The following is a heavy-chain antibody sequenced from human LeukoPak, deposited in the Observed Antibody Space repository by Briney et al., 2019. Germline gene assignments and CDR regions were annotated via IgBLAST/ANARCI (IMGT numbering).Heavy chain of an antibody. Sequence: ASVKVSCKASGYTFTSYGISWVRQAPGQGLEWMGWISAYNGNTNYAQKLQDRVTMTTDTSTSTAYMELRSLRSDDTAVYYCARDRAYLGRGTIVATMEIGYWGQGTLVTVSS. CDR2: ISAYNGNT. V-gene: IGHV1-18*01. D-gene: IGHD5-12*01. J-gene: IGHJ4*02. CDR1: GYTFTSYG. CDR3: ARDRAYLGRGTIVATMEIGY.